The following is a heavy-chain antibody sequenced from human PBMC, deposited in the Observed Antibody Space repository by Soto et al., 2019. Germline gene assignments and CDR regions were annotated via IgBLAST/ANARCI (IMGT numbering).Heavy chain of an antibody. CDR1: GYTLTEIS. V-gene: IGHV1-24*01. J-gene: IGHJ4*02. D-gene: IGHD3-16*01. CDR3: ATDLSTITFGGVIND. CDR2: FDPEDGET. Sequence: QVQLVQSGAEVKKPGASVKVSCKVSGYTLTEISMYWVRQAPGRGLEWMGGFDPEDGETIYAQKFQGRVTMTEDRATDTAYMELRSLRSEDTAVYYCATDLSTITFGGVINDWGQGTLVTVSS.